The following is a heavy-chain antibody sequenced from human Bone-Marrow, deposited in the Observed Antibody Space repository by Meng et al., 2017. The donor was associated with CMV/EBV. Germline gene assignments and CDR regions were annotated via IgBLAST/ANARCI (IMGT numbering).Heavy chain of an antibody. J-gene: IGHJ6*02. D-gene: IGHD6-6*01. V-gene: IGHV4-30-4*08. CDR3: ARRGILGYSSSSGRNYGMDV. CDR2: IYYSGST. Sequence: SETLSLTCTVSGGSISSGDYYWSWIRQPPGKGLEWIGYIYYSGSTYYNPSLKSRVTISVDTSKNQFSLKLSSVTAADTAVYYCARRGILGYSSSSGRNYGMDVWGQGTTVTVSS. CDR1: GGSISSGDYY.